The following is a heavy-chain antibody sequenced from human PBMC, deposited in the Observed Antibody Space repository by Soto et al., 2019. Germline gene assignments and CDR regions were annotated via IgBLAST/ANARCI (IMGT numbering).Heavy chain of an antibody. CDR1: GFSLSNAGLG. V-gene: IGHV2-26*04. CDR3: ASTYSTSWYWFDT. D-gene: IGHD6-13*01. Sequence: QVTVKESGPVLVKPTETITLTCTVSGFSLSNAGLGVSWIRQPPGKALEWLAHIFSNDEKSYSTSLKSRLTISKDTSKSQVVLTMTNMDPVDTATYYCASTYSTSWYWFDTWGQGTLVTVSS. J-gene: IGHJ5*02. CDR2: IFSNDEK.